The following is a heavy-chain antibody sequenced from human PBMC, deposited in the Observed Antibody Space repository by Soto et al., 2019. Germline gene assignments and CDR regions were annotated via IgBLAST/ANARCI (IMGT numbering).Heavy chain of an antibody. J-gene: IGHJ5*02. Sequence: GSVQVCCKACGYPFTNYEISLVRQATGQGLEWMGWMNPGSGNTGYAHKFQGRVTMTRNISISTAYMELSRLGSDETAIYYCARMASSGSLNWFDPWGQGTLVTVSS. D-gene: IGHD3-10*01. V-gene: IGHV1-8*01. CDR2: MNPGSGNT. CDR1: GYPFTNYE. CDR3: ARMASSGSLNWFDP.